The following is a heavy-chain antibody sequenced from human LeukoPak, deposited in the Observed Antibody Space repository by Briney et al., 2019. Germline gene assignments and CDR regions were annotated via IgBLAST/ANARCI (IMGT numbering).Heavy chain of an antibody. CDR2: ISSSGSTK. CDR3: ARGGLSIMGY. D-gene: IGHD2/OR15-2a*01. Sequence: SGGSLRLSCGASGITFSSYSMNWVRQAPGKGLEWVSYISSSGSTKYYADSVKGRFTISRDNARNSLYPQMNSLRAEDTAVYFCARGGLSIMGYWGQGTLVTVSS. CDR1: GITFSSYS. V-gene: IGHV3-48*01. J-gene: IGHJ4*02.